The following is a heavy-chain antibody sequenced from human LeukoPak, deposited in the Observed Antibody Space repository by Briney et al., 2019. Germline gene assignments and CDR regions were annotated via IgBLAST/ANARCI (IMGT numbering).Heavy chain of an antibody. D-gene: IGHD3-10*01. CDR2: IYYSGST. CDR1: GGSISSYY. J-gene: IGHJ4*02. V-gene: IGHV4-59*08. Sequence: SETLSLTCTVSGGSISSYYWSWIRQPPGKGLEWIGYIYYSGSTNYNPSLKSRVTISVDTSKNQFSLKLSSVTAADTAVYYCARRYYYASGTKWYLDYWGQGTLVTVSS. CDR3: ARRYYYASGTKWYLDY.